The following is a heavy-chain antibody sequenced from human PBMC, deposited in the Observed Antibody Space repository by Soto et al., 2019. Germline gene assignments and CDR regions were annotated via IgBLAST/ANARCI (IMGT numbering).Heavy chain of an antibody. J-gene: IGHJ3*02. Sequence: GGSLRLSCAASGFTFSSYAMHWVRQAPGKGLEWVAVISYDGSNKYYADSVKGRFTISRDNSKNTLYLQMNSLRAEDTAVYYCARVMAGLYRGYYYNHDAFDIWGQGTMVTVSS. V-gene: IGHV3-30-3*01. CDR3: ARVMAGLYRGYYYNHDAFDI. D-gene: IGHD3-22*01. CDR2: ISYDGSNK. CDR1: GFTFSSYA.